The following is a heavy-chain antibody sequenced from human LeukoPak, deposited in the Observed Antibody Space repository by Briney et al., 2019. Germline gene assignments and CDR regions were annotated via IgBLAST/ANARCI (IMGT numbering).Heavy chain of an antibody. D-gene: IGHD3-9*01. CDR2: IKQDGSVK. J-gene: IGHJ4*02. Sequence: GGSLRLSCAASGFTFSSYWMSWVRQAPGKGLEWVANIKQDGSVKYYVDSVKGRFTISRDNGKNSLYLQVNSLRAEDTAVYYCARDGYDILTGYSHFDYWGQGTLVTVSS. CDR1: GFTFSSYW. CDR3: ARDGYDILTGYSHFDY. V-gene: IGHV3-7*01.